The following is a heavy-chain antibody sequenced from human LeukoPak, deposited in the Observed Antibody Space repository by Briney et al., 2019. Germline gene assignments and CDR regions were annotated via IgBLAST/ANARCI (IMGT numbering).Heavy chain of an antibody. J-gene: IGHJ4*01. CDR1: GFTFTDYW. CDR2: IRQDGSEK. Sequence: GGSLRLSCEVSGFTFTDYWMNWVRRAPGKGPEWVASIRQDGSEKTYVDSVKGRFTTSRDNTKDSLSLQLNGLRAEDTAVYYCARDGTAAGLYFDLWGQGTLVTASS. V-gene: IGHV3-7*01. D-gene: IGHD6-13*01. CDR3: ARDGTAAGLYFDL.